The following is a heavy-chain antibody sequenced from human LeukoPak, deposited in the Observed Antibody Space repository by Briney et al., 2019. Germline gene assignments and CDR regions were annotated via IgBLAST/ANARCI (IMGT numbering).Heavy chain of an antibody. CDR3: ARDPLPRDGDPKAGYYYYGMDV. CDR1: GYTFTSYY. V-gene: IGHV1-46*01. J-gene: IGHJ6*02. Sequence: ASVKVSCKASGYTFTSYYMHWVRQAPGQGLEWMGIINPSGGSTSYAQKFQGRVTMTRDTSTSTVYMELSSLRSEDTAVYYCARDPLPRDGDPKAGYYYYGMDVWGQGTTVTVSS. D-gene: IGHD4-17*01. CDR2: INPSGGST.